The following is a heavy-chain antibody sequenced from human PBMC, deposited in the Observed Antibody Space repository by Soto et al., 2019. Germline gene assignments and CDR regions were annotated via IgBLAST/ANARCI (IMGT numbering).Heavy chain of an antibody. D-gene: IGHD3-10*01. Sequence: ASVKVSCKASGYTFTGYYMHWVRQAPGQGLEWMGWINPNSGGTNYAQKFQGWVTMTRDTSISTAYMELSRLRSGDTAVYYCARDKDYGSGSYTAFDIWGQGTMVTVSS. J-gene: IGHJ3*02. CDR3: ARDKDYGSGSYTAFDI. V-gene: IGHV1-2*04. CDR1: GYTFTGYY. CDR2: INPNSGGT.